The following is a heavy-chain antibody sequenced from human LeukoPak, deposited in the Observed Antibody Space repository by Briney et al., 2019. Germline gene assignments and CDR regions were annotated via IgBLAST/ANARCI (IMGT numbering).Heavy chain of an antibody. J-gene: IGHJ4*02. V-gene: IGHV3-21*01. CDR1: GFTFSNYS. Sequence: GGSLRLSCAGSGFTFSNYSINWVCQAPGKGLEWVSSISPSSHYIYYADSVRGRFTISRDNARNSPYLQMNSLRDEDTAVYYCARDVGALSSASSWVDYWGQGTLVTVS. D-gene: IGHD2-2*01. CDR2: ISPSSHYI. CDR3: ARDVGALSSASSWVDY.